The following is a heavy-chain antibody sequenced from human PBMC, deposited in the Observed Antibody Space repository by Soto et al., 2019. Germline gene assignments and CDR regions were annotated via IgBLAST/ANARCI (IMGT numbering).Heavy chain of an antibody. J-gene: IGHJ6*02. V-gene: IGHV1-69*06. Sequence: QVQLVQSGAEVKKPGSSVKVSCKASGGTFSSYAISWVRQAPGQGLEWMGGIIPIFGTANYAQKFQGRVTITAYKSTSTAYMELSSLRSEDTAVYYCARGSYYYDSSGYYRPYYYYYGMDVWGQGTTVTGSS. CDR2: IIPIFGTA. D-gene: IGHD3-22*01. CDR1: GGTFSSYA. CDR3: ARGSYYYDSSGYYRPYYYYYGMDV.